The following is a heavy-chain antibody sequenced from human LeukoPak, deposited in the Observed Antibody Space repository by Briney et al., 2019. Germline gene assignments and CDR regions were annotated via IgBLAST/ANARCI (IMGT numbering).Heavy chain of an antibody. CDR1: GGSISSGDYY. J-gene: IGHJ6*02. CDR3: ARALDGDYDYGMDV. CDR2: IYYSGST. Sequence: SETLSLTCTVSGGSISSGDYYWSWIRQPPGKGPEWIGYIYYSGSTYYNPSLKSRVTISVDTSKNQFSLKLSSVTAADTAVYYCARALDGDYDYGMDVWGQGTTVTVSS. D-gene: IGHD3/OR15-3a*01. V-gene: IGHV4-30-4*01.